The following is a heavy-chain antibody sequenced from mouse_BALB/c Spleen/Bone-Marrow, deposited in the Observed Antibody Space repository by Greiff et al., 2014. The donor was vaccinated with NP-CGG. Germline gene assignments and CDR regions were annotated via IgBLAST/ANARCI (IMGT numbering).Heavy chain of an antibody. D-gene: IGHD1-1*02. CDR3: TLWCYAMDY. CDR1: GYTFTSYY. Sequence: QVQLKESGAELVKPGASVKLSCKASGYTFTSYYMYWVKQRPGQGLEWIGEISPSNGGTNFNEKFKSKATLTVDKSSSTAYMQLSSLTSEDSAVYYCTLWCYAMDYWGQGTSVTVSS. CDR2: ISPSNGGT. J-gene: IGHJ4*01. V-gene: IGHV1S81*02.